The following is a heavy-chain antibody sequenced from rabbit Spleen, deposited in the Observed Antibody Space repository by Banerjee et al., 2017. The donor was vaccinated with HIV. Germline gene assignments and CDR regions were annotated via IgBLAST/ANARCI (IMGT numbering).Heavy chain of an antibody. V-gene: IGHV1S7*01. Sequence: QLEESGGGLVKPKGSLTLTCKASGFTLSSYYMNWVRQAPGKGLEWIGYIDPVFGITYYANWVNGRFSISRENAQNTVSLQMTSLTAADTATYFCARDGAGGSYFALWGPGTLVTVS. J-gene: IGHJ4*01. D-gene: IGHD8-1*01. CDR3: ARDGAGGSYFAL. CDR2: IDPVFGIT. CDR1: GFTLSSYY.